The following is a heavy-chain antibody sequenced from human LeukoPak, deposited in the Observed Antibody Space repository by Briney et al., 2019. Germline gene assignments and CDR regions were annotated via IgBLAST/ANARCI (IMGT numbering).Heavy chain of an antibody. D-gene: IGHD5-12*01. CDR2: IYYSGST. CDR1: GGSISSGGYY. J-gene: IGHJ4*02. CDR3: ARDSARRGILATNFDY. V-gene: IGHV4-31*03. Sequence: SSETLSLTCTVSGGSISSGGYYWSWIRQHPGKGLEWIGYIYYSGSTYYNPSLKSRVTISVDTSKNQFSLKLSSVTAADTAVYYCARDSARRGILATNFDYWGQGTLVTVSS.